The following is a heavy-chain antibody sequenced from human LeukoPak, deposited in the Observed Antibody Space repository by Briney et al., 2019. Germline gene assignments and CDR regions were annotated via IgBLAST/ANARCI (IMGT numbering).Heavy chain of an antibody. CDR1: GFTFSSYA. Sequence: PGGSLRLSCAASGFTFSSYAMHWVRQAPGKGLEWVAVISYDGSNKYYADSVKGRFTISRDNSKNTLYLQMNSLRAEDTAVYYCANGKIWEYFQHWGQGTLVTVSS. CDR3: ANGKIWEYFQH. CDR2: ISYDGSNK. V-gene: IGHV3-30-3*01. D-gene: IGHD1-1*01. J-gene: IGHJ1*01.